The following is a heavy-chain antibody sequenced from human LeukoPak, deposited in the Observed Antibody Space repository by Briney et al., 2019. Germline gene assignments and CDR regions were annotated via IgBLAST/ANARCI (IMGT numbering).Heavy chain of an antibody. Sequence: PGGSLRLSCAASGFTFSSYSMNWVRQAPGRGLEWVSSISSSSSYIYYADSVKGRFTISRDNAKNSLYLQMNSLRAEDTAVYYCAADRGGGSDYWGQGTLVTVSS. D-gene: IGHD2-15*01. CDR1: GFTFSSYS. J-gene: IGHJ4*02. CDR2: ISSSSSYI. CDR3: AADRGGGSDY. V-gene: IGHV3-21*01.